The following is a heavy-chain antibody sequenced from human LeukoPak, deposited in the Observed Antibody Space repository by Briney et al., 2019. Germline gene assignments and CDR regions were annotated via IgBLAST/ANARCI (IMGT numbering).Heavy chain of an antibody. CDR2: ILAGGGSK. J-gene: IGHJ5*01. CDR3: AKDLTDGDGRWAFDS. CDR1: GFTFSNFA. V-gene: IGHV3-23*01. Sequence: PGGSLRLSCAASGFTFSNFAMAWVRQTPGKGLEWVSGILAGGGSKYYADSVRGRFTISRDNSRDTLYLQMNSLRADDTAVYFCAKDLTDGDGRWAFDSWGQGTLVTVA. D-gene: IGHD3-9*01.